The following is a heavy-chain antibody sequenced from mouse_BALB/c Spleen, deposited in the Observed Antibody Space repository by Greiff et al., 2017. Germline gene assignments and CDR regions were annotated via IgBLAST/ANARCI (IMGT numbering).Heavy chain of an antibody. J-gene: IGHJ3*01. V-gene: IGHV5-6-3*01. D-gene: IGHD2-3*01. Sequence: EVQVVESGGGLVQPGGSLKLSCAASGFTFSSYGMSWVRQTPDKRLELVATINSNGGSTYYPDSVKGRFTISRDNAKNTLYLQMSSLKSEDTAMYYCARSMIPFAYWGQGTLVTVSA. CDR1: GFTFSSYG. CDR3: ARSMIPFAY. CDR2: INSNGGST.